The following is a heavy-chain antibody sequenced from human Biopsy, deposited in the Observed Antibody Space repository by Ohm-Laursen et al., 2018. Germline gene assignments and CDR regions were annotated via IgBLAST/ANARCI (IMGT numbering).Heavy chain of an antibody. CDR2: MWSDGINK. D-gene: IGHD3-9*01. J-gene: IGHJ5*02. CDR1: DFTVSENY. Sequence: SLRLSCAASDFTVSENYFTWVRQAPGKGLQWVAVMWSDGINKNYADSVKGRFTVSRDNSNNVLYLQMSSLRDEDSAVYYCARDDDTTGHYMILNHWGQGTLVTVSS. V-gene: IGHV3-33*07. CDR3: ARDDDTTGHYMILNH.